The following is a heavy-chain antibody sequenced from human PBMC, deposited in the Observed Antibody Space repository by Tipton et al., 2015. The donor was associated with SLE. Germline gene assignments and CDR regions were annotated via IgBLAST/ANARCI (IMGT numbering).Heavy chain of an antibody. J-gene: IGHJ6*02. CDR2: ISTYNGNT. V-gene: IGHV1-18*01. Sequence: QLVQSGAEVKKPGASVKVSCKASGYTFTSYGISWVRQAPGQGLEWMGWISTYNGNTHYAQNLQGRVTMTTYTSTSTAYMELRSLRSDDTAVYYCAREVYSGSYYCYSGMDVWGQGTTVTISS. CDR1: GYTFTSYG. CDR3: AREVYSGSYYCYSGMDV. D-gene: IGHD3-10*01.